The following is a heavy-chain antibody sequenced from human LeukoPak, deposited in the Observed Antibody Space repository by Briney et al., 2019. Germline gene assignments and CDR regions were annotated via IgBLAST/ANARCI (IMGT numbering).Heavy chain of an antibody. CDR1: GFTFSSYS. D-gene: IGHD2-2*01. CDR2: ISSSSSYI. J-gene: IGHJ6*03. Sequence: PGGSLRLSCAASGFTFSSYSMNWVRQAPGKGLEWVSSISSSSSYIYYADSVKGRFTISRDNATNSLYLQMNSLRAEDTAVYYCARDKADCSSTSCYGENYYYYYYMDVWGKGTTVTVSS. CDR3: ARDKADCSSTSCYGENYYYYYYMDV. V-gene: IGHV3-21*01.